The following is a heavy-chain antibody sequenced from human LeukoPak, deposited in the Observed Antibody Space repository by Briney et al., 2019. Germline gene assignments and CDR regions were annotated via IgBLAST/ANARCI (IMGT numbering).Heavy chain of an antibody. Sequence: GGSLRLSCAASGFTFSSYWMSWVRQAPGKELERVAHIKQDGSEKYYVDSVKGRFTISRDNAKNSLYLQMNSLRAEDTAVYYCARHSSGWYYYYYYMDVWGKGTTVTVSS. D-gene: IGHD6-19*01. V-gene: IGHV3-7*01. J-gene: IGHJ6*03. CDR3: ARHSSGWYYYYYYMDV. CDR1: GFTFSSYW. CDR2: IKQDGSEK.